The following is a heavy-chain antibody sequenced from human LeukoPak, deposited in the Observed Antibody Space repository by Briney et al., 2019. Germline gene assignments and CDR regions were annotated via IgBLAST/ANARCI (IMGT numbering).Heavy chain of an antibody. CDR3: ARVVVDGDYVSPRYYFDY. Sequence: GGSLRLSCAASGFTFSSYEINWVRQAPGKGLEWVSYISSSGSTIKYADSVKGRFTISRGNAKNSLYLQMNSLRAEDTAVYYCARVVVDGDYVSPRYYFDYWGQGTLVTVSS. V-gene: IGHV3-48*03. J-gene: IGHJ4*02. D-gene: IGHD4-17*01. CDR1: GFTFSSYE. CDR2: ISSSGSTI.